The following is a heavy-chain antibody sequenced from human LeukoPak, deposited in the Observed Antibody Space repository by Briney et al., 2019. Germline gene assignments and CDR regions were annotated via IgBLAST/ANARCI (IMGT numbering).Heavy chain of an antibody. Sequence: PGGSLRLSCAASGFTFSSYSMNWVRQAPGKGLEWVSSISSSSSYIYYTDSVKGRFTISRDNAKNSLYLQMNSLRAEDTAVYYCARLAQYYYDSSGYHQIDYWGQGTLVTVSS. CDR1: GFTFSSYS. J-gene: IGHJ4*02. D-gene: IGHD3-22*01. V-gene: IGHV3-21*01. CDR3: ARLAQYYYDSSGYHQIDY. CDR2: ISSSSSYI.